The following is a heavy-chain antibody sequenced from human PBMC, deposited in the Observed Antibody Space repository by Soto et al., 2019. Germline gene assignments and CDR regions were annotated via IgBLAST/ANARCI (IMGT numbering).Heavy chain of an antibody. V-gene: IGHV3-23*01. CDR1: RLTFSNYA. Sequence: EVQVLESGGGLVQPGGSLRLSCVISRLTFSNYALNWVRQAPGKGLEWVSSISSSGDTTYYADSVKGRFTICRDNSKNTLYLQMNSLRVEDTALYYCAKADYSYSWAPGDYWGQGTLVTVSS. CDR3: AKADYSYSWAPGDY. CDR2: ISSSGDTT. J-gene: IGHJ4*02. D-gene: IGHD6-13*01.